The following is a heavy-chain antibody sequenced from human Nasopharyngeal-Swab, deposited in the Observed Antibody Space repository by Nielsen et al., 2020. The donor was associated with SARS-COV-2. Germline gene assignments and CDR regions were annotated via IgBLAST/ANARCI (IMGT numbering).Heavy chain of an antibody. D-gene: IGHD2-15*01. CDR2: IYYSGST. J-gene: IGHJ5*02. CDR3: ARQDCSGGSCYSPYWFDP. Sequence: SETLSLTCTVSGGSISSSSYYWGWIRQPPGKGLEWIGSIYYSGSTYYNPSLKSRVTISVDTSKNQFSLKLSSVTAAETAVYYCARQDCSGGSCYSPYWFDPWGQGTLVTVSS. V-gene: IGHV4-39*01. CDR1: GGSISSSSYY.